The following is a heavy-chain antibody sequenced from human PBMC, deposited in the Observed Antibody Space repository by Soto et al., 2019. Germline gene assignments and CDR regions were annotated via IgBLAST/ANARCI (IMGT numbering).Heavy chain of an antibody. CDR2: IWYDGSNK. D-gene: IGHD1-26*01. Sequence: QVQLVESGGGVVQPGRSLRLSCAAYGFTFSSYGMHWVRQAPGKGLEWVAVIWYDGSNKYYADSVKGRFTISRDNSKNTLYLQMNSLRAEDTAVYYCARDMGGSGSRPWGQGTLVTVSS. CDR1: GFTFSSYG. J-gene: IGHJ5*02. CDR3: ARDMGGSGSRP. V-gene: IGHV3-33*01.